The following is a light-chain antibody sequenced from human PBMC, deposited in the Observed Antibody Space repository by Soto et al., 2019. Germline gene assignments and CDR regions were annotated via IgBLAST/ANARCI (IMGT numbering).Light chain of an antibody. V-gene: IGLV2-14*01. J-gene: IGLJ2*01. Sequence: QSALTQPASVSGSPGQSITISCTGTSIDVGGYNYVSWYQHHPGKAPKLMIYEVSNRPSGVSNRFSGSKSGNTASLTISGLQAEDEADYYCSSYTSGSTVVFGGGTKLTVL. CDR2: EVS. CDR3: SSYTSGSTVV. CDR1: SIDVGGYNY.